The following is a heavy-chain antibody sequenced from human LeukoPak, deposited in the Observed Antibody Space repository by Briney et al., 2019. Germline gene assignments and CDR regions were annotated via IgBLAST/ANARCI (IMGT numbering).Heavy chain of an antibody. CDR1: GYTFTSYD. J-gene: IGHJ4*02. D-gene: IGHD3-10*01. V-gene: IGHV1-8*01. CDR2: MNPNSGNT. Sequence: GASVKVSCKASGYTFTSYDINWVRQATGQGLEWMGWMNPNSGNTGYAQKFQGRVTMTRNTSIRTAYMELSSLRSEDTAVYYCARARDYYGSGSYYNPVDFDYWGQGTLVTVSS. CDR3: ARARDYYGSGSYYNPVDFDY.